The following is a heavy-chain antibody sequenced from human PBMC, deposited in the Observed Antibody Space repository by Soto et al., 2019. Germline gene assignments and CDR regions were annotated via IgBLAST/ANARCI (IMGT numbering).Heavy chain of an antibody. CDR3: AKGDLYSSSAGGVDY. Sequence: WGSLRLSCSASGFTFSSYAMSWVRQAPGKGLEWVSAISGSGGSTYYADSVKGRFTISRDNSKNTLYLQMNSLRAEDTAVYYCAKGDLYSSSAGGVDYWGQGTLVTVSS. D-gene: IGHD6-6*01. CDR2: ISGSGGST. CDR1: GFTFSSYA. J-gene: IGHJ4*02. V-gene: IGHV3-23*01.